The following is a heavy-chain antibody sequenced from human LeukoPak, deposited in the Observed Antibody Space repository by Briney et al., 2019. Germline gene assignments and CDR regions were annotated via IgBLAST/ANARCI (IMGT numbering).Heavy chain of an antibody. Sequence: SETLSLTCTVSGGSISSGGYYWSWIRQTPGKGLEWIGSIFSSGTTYYNPSLKSRVTISVDTSKNEFSLKLNSVTAADTAVYYCASHGGSGSYPPVRDDPWGQGTLVTVSS. CDR1: GGSISSGGYY. D-gene: IGHD3-10*01. J-gene: IGHJ5*02. CDR3: ASHGGSGSYPPVRDDP. V-gene: IGHV4-39*01. CDR2: IFSSGTT.